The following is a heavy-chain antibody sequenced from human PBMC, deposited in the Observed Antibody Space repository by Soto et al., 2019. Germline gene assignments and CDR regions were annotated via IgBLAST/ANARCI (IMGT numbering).Heavy chain of an antibody. CDR2: IYYSGGT. J-gene: IGHJ4*02. CDR3: AGDFRGYGRFDY. Sequence: SETLSLTCTVSGGSTSSGTYYWSWIRQHPGKGLEWIGYIYYSGGTYQNPSLKSRVTISLDTSKNQFSLKLSSVTAADTAIYYCAGDFRGYGRFDYWGQGTPVTVSS. D-gene: IGHD5-12*01. CDR1: GGSTSSGTYY. V-gene: IGHV4-31*03.